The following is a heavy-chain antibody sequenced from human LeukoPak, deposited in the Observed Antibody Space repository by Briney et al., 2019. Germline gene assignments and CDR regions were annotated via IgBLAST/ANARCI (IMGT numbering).Heavy chain of an antibody. CDR2: ISGNNNYI. CDR1: GFTFGSYS. D-gene: IGHD3-16*01. CDR3: AKHGLRGGTYVVDY. J-gene: IGHJ4*02. Sequence: GGSLRLSCAASGFTFGSYSMNWVRQAPGKGLEWVSSISGNNNYIYYADSVKGRFTISRDNSKSTVYLQMNSLRIEDTALYYCAKHGLRGGTYVVDYWGQGTLVTVSS. V-gene: IGHV3-21*01.